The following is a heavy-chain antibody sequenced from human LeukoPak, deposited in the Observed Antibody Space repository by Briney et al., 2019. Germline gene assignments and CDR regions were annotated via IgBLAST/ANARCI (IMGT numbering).Heavy chain of an antibody. CDR3: ASHYYASSGSLFDS. CDR1: GYSIGSGYY. Sequence: PSETLSLTCAVSGYSIGSGYYWVWIRQPPGKWLEWIGSVYHTGSTYYHPSLKSRVTISLDTSKNQFSLRLTSVTAADTALYYCASHYYASSGSLFDSWGRGSLVTVSS. J-gene: IGHJ4*02. CDR2: VYHTGST. V-gene: IGHV4-38-2*01. D-gene: IGHD3-22*01.